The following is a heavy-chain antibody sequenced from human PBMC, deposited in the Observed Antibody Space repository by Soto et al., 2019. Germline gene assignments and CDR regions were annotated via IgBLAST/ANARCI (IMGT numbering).Heavy chain of an antibody. CDR2: IRSKANSYAT. D-gene: IGHD3-16*01. Sequence: EVQLVESGGGLVQPGGSLKLSCAASGVTFSGSAMHWVRQASGKGLEWVGRIRSKANSYATAYAASVKGRFTISRDDSKITAYLQKTSLKTEDTAVYYCTSPWGNGMDVWGQGTTVTVSS. CDR3: TSPWGNGMDV. CDR1: GVTFSGSA. V-gene: IGHV3-73*02. J-gene: IGHJ6*02.